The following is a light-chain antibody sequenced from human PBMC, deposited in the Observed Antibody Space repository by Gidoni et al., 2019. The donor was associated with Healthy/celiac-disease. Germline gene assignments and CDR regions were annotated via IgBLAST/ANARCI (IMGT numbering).Light chain of an antibody. CDR1: RSLVHSDGNTF. CDR2: RIS. Sequence: EVVMTQSPLSLTVTLGQPASISCRSSRSLVHSDGNTFLTWFHQRPGQSPRRLIYRISNRDSGFPDRFSGSGSGTDFTLKISRVEAEDVGVYYCMQGTHWPPYTFGQGTKLEIK. V-gene: IGKV2-30*02. CDR3: MQGTHWPPYT. J-gene: IGKJ2*01.